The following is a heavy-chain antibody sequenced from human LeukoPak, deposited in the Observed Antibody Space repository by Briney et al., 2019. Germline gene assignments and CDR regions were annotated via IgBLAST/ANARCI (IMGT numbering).Heavy chain of an antibody. CDR1: GFIFNNYD. Sequence: GGSLRLSCATSGFIFNNYDPHWIRQAPGKGLEWVSYIGGSGSTIYYADSVKGRFTISRDNAKNSLYLQMNSLRAEDTAVYYCARDRYVGATTAGDSDSWGQGTLVTVSS. CDR2: IGGSGSTI. J-gene: IGHJ4*02. CDR3: ARDRYVGATTAGDSDS. V-gene: IGHV3-11*01. D-gene: IGHD1-26*01.